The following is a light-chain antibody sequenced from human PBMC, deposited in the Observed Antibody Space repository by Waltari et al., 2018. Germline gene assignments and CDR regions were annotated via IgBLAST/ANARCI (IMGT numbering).Light chain of an antibody. V-gene: IGKV2-30*01. J-gene: IGKJ1*01. CDR3: MQGTHWPWT. Sequence: DVVMTQSPPSLPVTLGQPASMSGRSSQTLIDTDGNTYLSGFLQRPGQSPRRLIYKVSDRDPGVPDRFRGSGSGTDFTPRIKKVEAEDVGVYYCMQGTHWPWTFGQGTKMEIE. CDR1: QTLIDTDGNTY. CDR2: KVS.